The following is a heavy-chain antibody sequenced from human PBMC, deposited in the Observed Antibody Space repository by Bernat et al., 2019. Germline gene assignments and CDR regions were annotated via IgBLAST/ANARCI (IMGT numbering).Heavy chain of an antibody. Sequence: VQLVESGGGLVQPGGSLRLSCAASGFTFSSYAMSWVRQAPGKGLEWIGEIYHSGSTNYNPSLKSRVTISVDKSKNQFSLKLSSVTAADTAVYYCAREVTMIVEYNWFDPWGQGTLVTVSS. J-gene: IGHJ5*02. CDR2: IYHSGST. D-gene: IGHD3-22*01. CDR1: GFTFSSYAM. V-gene: IGHV4-4*02. CDR3: AREVTMIVEYNWFDP.